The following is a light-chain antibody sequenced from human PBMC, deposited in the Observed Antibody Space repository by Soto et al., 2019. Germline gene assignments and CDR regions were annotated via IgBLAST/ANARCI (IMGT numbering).Light chain of an antibody. CDR1: QAIDSW. J-gene: IGKJ1*01. CDR2: TGS. CDR3: QQTLSFPPT. Sequence: DIQMTQSPSSVSASVGDRVTITCRASQAIDSWLAWYQQKPGEAPKLLIFTGSLLHSGVPPRFSGSGFETDFTLTISSLQPEDFATYNCQQTLSFPPTFGQGAKV. V-gene: IGKV1-12*01.